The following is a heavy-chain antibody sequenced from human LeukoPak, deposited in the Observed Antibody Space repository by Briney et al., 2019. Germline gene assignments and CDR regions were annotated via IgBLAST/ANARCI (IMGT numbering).Heavy chain of an antibody. J-gene: IGHJ4*02. D-gene: IGHD3-16*01. V-gene: IGHV4-34*01. CDR3: ARERSGGGDY. Sequence: SETLSLTCAVYGGSFSGYYWSWIRQPPGKGLEWIGEINHSGSTNYNPSLKSRVIISVDMSKNQFSLKLSSVTAADTAVYYCARERSGGGDYWGQGTLVTVSS. CDR2: INHSGST. CDR1: GGSFSGYY.